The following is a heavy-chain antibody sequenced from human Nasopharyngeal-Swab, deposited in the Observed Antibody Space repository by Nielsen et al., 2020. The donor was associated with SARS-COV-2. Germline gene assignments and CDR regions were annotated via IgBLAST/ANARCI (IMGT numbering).Heavy chain of an antibody. J-gene: IGHJ4*02. V-gene: IGHV4-39*02. Sequence: SETLSLTCTVSGGSISSSSYYWGWIRQPPGQGLEWIGTIYYSGSTYYNPSLKSRVTISVDTSKTHFSLKLSSVTAADTAVYYCARANRSGIFGVVLNFDYWGQGTLVTVSS. CDR3: ARANRSGIFGVVLNFDY. CDR2: IYYSGST. D-gene: IGHD3-3*01. CDR1: GGSISSSSYY.